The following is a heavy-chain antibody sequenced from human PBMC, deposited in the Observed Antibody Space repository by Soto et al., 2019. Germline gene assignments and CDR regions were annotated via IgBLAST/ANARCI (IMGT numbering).Heavy chain of an antibody. CDR2: IYYSGMT. Sequence: PSETLSLTCTVSGGSISSTNHYWGWIRQPPGKGLEWIGDIYYSGMTRYNPSLKSRVTISVDTSKNQFSLNLRSVSAADTAVYYCARHGYYYDSTGYYYFIWGQGTLVTVS. CDR3: ARHGYYYDSTGYYYFI. D-gene: IGHD3-22*01. V-gene: IGHV4-39*01. CDR1: GGSISSTNHY. J-gene: IGHJ4*02.